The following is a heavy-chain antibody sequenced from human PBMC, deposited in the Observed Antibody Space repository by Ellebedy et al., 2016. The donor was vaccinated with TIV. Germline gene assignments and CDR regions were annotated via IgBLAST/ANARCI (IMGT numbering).Heavy chain of an antibody. CDR1: GFTFSSFW. V-gene: IGHV3-74*01. CDR2: INSDGSTT. Sequence: GESLKISCPASGFTFSSFWMHWVRQGPGKGLVWVSRINSDGSTTNYADSVKGRFTISRDNAKNTLYLQMNSLRAEDTGVYYCARAKAGTGSSDYWGQGTLVFVSS. CDR3: ARAKAGTGSSDY. J-gene: IGHJ4*02. D-gene: IGHD3-10*01.